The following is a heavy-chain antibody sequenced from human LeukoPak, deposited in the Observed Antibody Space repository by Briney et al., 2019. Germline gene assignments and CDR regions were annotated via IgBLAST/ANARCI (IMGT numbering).Heavy chain of an antibody. Sequence: PGGSLRLSCAASGCTFSDYTMNWVRQAPGKGLEWVSSISSSSTSIYYADSVKGRFTISRDNAKNSLYLQMNSLRAEDTAMYYCARDFAVMAYWGQGTLVTVSS. CDR2: ISSSSTSI. CDR1: GCTFSDYT. J-gene: IGHJ4*02. V-gene: IGHV3-21*03. D-gene: IGHD2-21*01. CDR3: ARDFAVMAY.